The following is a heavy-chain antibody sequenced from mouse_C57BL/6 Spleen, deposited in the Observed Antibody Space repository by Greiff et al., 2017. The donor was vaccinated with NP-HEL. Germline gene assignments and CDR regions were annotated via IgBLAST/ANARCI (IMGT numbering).Heavy chain of an antibody. CDR1: GYTFTSYW. V-gene: IGHV1-64*01. D-gene: IGHD1-1*01. CDR3: ASWGLDYSSSYEAMDY. CDR2: IHPNSGST. Sequence: QVQLQQPGAELVKPGASVKLSCKASGYTFTSYWMHWVKQRPGQGLEWIGMIHPNSGSTNYNEKFKSKATLTVDKSSSTAYLQLSSLTSEDSAVYYCASWGLDYSSSYEAMDYWGKGTSVTVSS. J-gene: IGHJ4*01.